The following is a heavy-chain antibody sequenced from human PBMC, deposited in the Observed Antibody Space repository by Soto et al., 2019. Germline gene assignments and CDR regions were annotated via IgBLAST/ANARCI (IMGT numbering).Heavy chain of an antibody. Sequence: QVHLVQSGAEVKKPGASVKVSCKASGYSFTTYGISWVRQAPGQGLEWMGWISGYNGDTNYARNFQARGTMTTDTTTSTAYMELRSLRSHDTAVYYCAREGVRPYYYYGMDVWGQGTTVTVSS. CDR2: ISGYNGDT. CDR3: AREGVRPYYYYGMDV. D-gene: IGHD2-21*01. V-gene: IGHV1-18*01. CDR1: GYSFTTYG. J-gene: IGHJ6*02.